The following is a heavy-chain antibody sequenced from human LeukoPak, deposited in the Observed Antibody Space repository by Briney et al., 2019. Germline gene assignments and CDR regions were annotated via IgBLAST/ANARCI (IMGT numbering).Heavy chain of an antibody. CDR3: ANQFRGYSSSSDY. D-gene: IGHD6-6*01. Sequence: TSETLSLTCTVSGGSISSSSYYWGWIRQPPGKGLEWIGSIYYSGSTYYNPSLKSRVTISVDTSKNQFSLKLSSVTAADTAVYYCANQFRGYSSSSDYWGQGTLVTVSS. J-gene: IGHJ4*02. CDR1: GGSISSSSYY. CDR2: IYYSGST. V-gene: IGHV4-39*01.